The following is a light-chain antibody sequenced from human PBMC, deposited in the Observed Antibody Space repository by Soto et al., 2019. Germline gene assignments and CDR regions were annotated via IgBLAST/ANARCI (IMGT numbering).Light chain of an antibody. J-gene: IGKJ5*01. CDR2: AAS. V-gene: IGKV1-39*01. CDR3: QQSYNGPFT. CDR1: QSISSW. Sequence: DIQMTQSPSTLSASVGDRVTITCRASQSISSWLAWYQQKPGKAPKLLIYAASSLQTGVPSRFSGSGSGTDFTLTINSLQPEDFATYYCQQSYNGPFTFGPGTRLEIK.